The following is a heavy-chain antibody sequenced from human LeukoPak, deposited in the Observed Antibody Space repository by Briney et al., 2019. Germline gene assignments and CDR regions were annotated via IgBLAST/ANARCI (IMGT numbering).Heavy chain of an antibody. CDR2: INHSGST. J-gene: IGHJ6*03. CDR1: IDSFSNYH. CDR3: ARKPLPDYVWGSYRPWDYYYYYMDV. Sequence: PSETLSLTCAVYIDSFSNYHWSWIRQPPGKGLEWIGEINHSGSTNYNPSLKSRVTISVDTSKNQFSLKLSSVTAADTAVYYCARKPLPDYVWGSYRPWDYYYYYMDVWGKGTTVTISS. V-gene: IGHV4-34*01. D-gene: IGHD3-16*02.